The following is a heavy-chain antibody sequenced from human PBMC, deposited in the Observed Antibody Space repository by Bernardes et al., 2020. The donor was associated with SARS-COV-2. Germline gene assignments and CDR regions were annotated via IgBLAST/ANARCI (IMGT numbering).Heavy chain of an antibody. CDR1: GFTFSSYG. D-gene: IGHD3-22*01. J-gene: IGHJ6*02. CDR3: ARDRYYYGSSGYYYPPYYYYGMDV. Sequence: GGSLRLSCAASGFTFSSYGMHWVRQAPGKGLEWVAAIWYDGTNKYYADSVKGRFTISRDNSKNTLYLQMNSLRAEDTAVYYCARDRYYYGSSGYYYPPYYYYGMDVWRQRTTVTVSS. V-gene: IGHV3-33*01. CDR2: IWYDGTNK.